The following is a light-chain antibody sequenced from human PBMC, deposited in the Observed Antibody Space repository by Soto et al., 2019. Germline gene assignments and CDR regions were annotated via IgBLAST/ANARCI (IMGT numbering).Light chain of an antibody. V-gene: IGKV1-5*03. CDR2: KAS. Sequence: DIQMTQSPSTLSASVGDKVTITCRTSQSITDWLAWYQQKPGKVPQLLIYKASSLETGVPSRFSGSGSGTEFTLTISSLQPDDVATYYCQQYDISYTFGQGTKLEIK. J-gene: IGKJ2*01. CDR1: QSITDW. CDR3: QQYDISYT.